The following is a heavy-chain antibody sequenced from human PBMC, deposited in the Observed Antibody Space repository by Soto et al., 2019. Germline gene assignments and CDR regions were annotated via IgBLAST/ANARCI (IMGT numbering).Heavy chain of an antibody. CDR3: ARDGASKDSRSWPEYFQH. V-gene: IGHV1-3*01. CDR2: INAGNGNT. J-gene: IGHJ1*01. CDR1: GYTFTSYA. Sequence: QVQLVQSGAEVKKPGASVKVSCKASGYTFTSYAMHWVRQALGQRLEWMGWINAGNGNTKYSQKCQCRVTITSDTSASTAYMELCSLRSEDTAVYYCARDGASKDSRSWPEYFQHWGQGTLVTVSS. D-gene: IGHD6-13*01.